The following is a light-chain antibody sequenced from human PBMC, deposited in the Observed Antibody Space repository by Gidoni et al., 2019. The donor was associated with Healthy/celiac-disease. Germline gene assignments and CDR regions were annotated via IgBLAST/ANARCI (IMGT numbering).Light chain of an antibody. CDR2: GAS. Sequence: EIVMTQSPATLSVSPGERATLSCRASQGVSSNLAWYQQQPGQAPRLLIYGASTRATGIPARFSGSGSGTEFTLTISSLQSEDFAVYYCQQYNNWPPGTFGQGTKVEIK. J-gene: IGKJ1*01. CDR3: QQYNNWPPGT. V-gene: IGKV3-15*01. CDR1: QGVSSN.